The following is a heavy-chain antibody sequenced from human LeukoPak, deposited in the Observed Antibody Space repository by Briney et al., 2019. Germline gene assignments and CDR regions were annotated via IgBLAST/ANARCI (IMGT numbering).Heavy chain of an antibody. J-gene: IGHJ4*02. CDR3: ARDLSYYGSGSYYIY. D-gene: IGHD3-10*01. CDR1: GFTLSTYW. CDR2: IKQDGGEI. V-gene: IGHV3-7*01. Sequence: GGSLRLSCAASGFTLSTYWMSWVRQAPGKGLEWVANIKQDGGEIYYVDSVKGRFTISRDNAKNSLYLQMNSLRVEDTAVYFCARDLSYYGSGSYYIYWGQGTLVTVSS.